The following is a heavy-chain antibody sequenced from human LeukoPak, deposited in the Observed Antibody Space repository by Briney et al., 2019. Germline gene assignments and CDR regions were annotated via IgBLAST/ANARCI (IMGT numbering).Heavy chain of an antibody. D-gene: IGHD6-19*01. CDR2: IYYSGST. CDR3: ARHVTSSSGLWY. CDR1: GDSISSS. J-gene: IGHJ4*02. Sequence: SETRSLTCTVSGDSISSSWSWIRQPPGKGLEWIGYIYYSGSTNYNPSLKSRVTISVDTSKNQFSLKLSSVTAADTAVYYCARHVTSSSGLWYWGQGTLVTVSS. V-gene: IGHV4-59*08.